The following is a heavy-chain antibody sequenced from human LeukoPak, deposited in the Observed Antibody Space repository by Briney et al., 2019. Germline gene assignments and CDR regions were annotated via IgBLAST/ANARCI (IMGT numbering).Heavy chain of an antibody. CDR2: ISGGGETR. D-gene: IGHD4-23*01. Sequence: PGGSLRLSCAASGFTFDTYEMNWVRQAPGKGLEWVSYISGGGETRYYADSVKGRFTISRDNGKNSLYLQMNSLRVEDTAVYYCARDANGGNVPFDYWGLGTPVTVSS. J-gene: IGHJ4*02. CDR1: GFTFDTYE. CDR3: ARDANGGNVPFDY. V-gene: IGHV3-48*03.